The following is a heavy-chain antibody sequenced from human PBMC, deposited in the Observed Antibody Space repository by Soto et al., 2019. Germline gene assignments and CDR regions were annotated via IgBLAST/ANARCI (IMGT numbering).Heavy chain of an antibody. Sequence: EVQLLESGGGLVQPGGSLRLSCAASKFTFATYAMNWVRQAPGKGLEWVSGISGSAGSTYYADSVKGRFTISRDNSKSTLYLQMNSLRAEDTAVYYCAKDHGPPNFYGSGSFPDWGQGTLVTVSS. D-gene: IGHD3-10*01. CDR3: AKDHGPPNFYGSGSFPD. V-gene: IGHV3-23*01. CDR1: KFTFATYA. J-gene: IGHJ4*02. CDR2: ISGSAGST.